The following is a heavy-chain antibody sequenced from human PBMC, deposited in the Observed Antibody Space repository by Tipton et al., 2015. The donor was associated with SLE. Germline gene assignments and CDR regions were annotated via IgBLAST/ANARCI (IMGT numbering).Heavy chain of an antibody. D-gene: IGHD6-6*01. J-gene: IGHJ4*02. V-gene: IGHV4-61*02. Sequence: TLSLTCTVSGGSISSGSYYWSWIRQPAGKGLEWIGRIYTSGSTNYNPSLKSRVTISVDTSKNQFSLKLSSVTAADTAVYYCARVWGIAARPGYFDYWGQGTLVTVSS. CDR1: GGSISSGSYY. CDR2: IYTSGST. CDR3: ARVWGIAARPGYFDY.